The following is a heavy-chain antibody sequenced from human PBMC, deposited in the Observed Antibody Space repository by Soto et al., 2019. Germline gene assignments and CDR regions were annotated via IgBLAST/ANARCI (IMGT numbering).Heavy chain of an antibody. CDR2: IIPIFGTA. V-gene: IGHV1-69*13. D-gene: IGHD3-22*01. J-gene: IGHJ4*02. CDR1: GGTFSSYA. Sequence: GASVKVSCKASGGTFSSYAISWVRQAPGQGLEWMGGIIPIFGTANYAQKFQGRVTITADESTSTAYMELSSLRSEDTAVYYCAREGPYYYDSSAANYWGQGTTVTVSS. CDR3: AREGPYYYDSSAANY.